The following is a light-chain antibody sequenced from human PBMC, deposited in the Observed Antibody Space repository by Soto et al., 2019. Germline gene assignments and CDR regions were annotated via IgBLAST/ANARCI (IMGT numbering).Light chain of an antibody. V-gene: IGLV2-14*01. J-gene: IGLJ2*01. Sequence: QSALTQPASVSGSPGQSITISCTGTSSDVGGYNYVSWYQQHPGKAPKLMIYDVSNRPSGVSNRFSGSKSGNTASLTIPGLQAEDEADYYCSSYTSSSTGVFGGGTKLTVL. CDR1: SSDVGGYNY. CDR3: SSYTSSSTGV. CDR2: DVS.